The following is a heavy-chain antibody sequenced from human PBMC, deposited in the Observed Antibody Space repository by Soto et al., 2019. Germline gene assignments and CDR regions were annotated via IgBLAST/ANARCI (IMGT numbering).Heavy chain of an antibody. CDR1: GFTFSSYL. CDR3: ARPQKGTEYYYDSSGYYSTPFDY. D-gene: IGHD3-22*01. V-gene: IGHV3-74*01. J-gene: IGHJ4*02. CDR2: INSDGSST. Sequence: GGSLRLSCAASGFTFSSYLMHWVRQAPGKGLVWVSRINSDGSSTSYADSVKGRFTISRDNAKNALYLQMNSLRAEDTAVYYCARPQKGTEYYYDSSGYYSTPFDYWGQGTLVTVSS.